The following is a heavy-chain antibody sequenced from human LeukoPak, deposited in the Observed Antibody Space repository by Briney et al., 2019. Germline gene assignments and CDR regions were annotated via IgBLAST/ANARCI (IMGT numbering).Heavy chain of an antibody. CDR2: IYTSESP. CDR1: GGSISSYY. J-gene: IGHJ3*02. Sequence: SETLSLTCTVFGGSISSYYWSWIRQPAGKGLEWIGRIYTSESPTYNPSLKSRVTMSLDTSKNQFSLKLNSVTAADTAVYYCAKSNGYGLIDIWGQGAMVTVSS. CDR3: AKSNGYGLIDI. V-gene: IGHV4-4*07. D-gene: IGHD3-10*01.